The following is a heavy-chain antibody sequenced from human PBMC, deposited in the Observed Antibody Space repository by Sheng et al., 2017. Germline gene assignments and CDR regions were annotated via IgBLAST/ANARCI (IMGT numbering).Heavy chain of an antibody. CDR2: IHTDGSAT. CDR3: ARGRVGYGMDV. J-gene: IGHJ6*02. Sequence: EVQLVETGGGLVQPGGPSRLSCAVSGFTFSTYWMSWVRQAPGKGLVWVSRIHTDGSATTYADSVKGRFTISRDNAKNTLYLQMNSLRADDTAVYYCARGRVGYGMDVWGQGTTVTVSS. CDR1: GFTFSTYW. V-gene: IGHV3-74*01.